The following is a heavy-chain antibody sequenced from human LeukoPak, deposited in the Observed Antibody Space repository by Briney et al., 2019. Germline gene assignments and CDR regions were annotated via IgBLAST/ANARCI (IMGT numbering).Heavy chain of an antibody. J-gene: IGHJ6*02. CDR1: GGSISSGDYY. Sequence: SQTLSLTCTVSGGSISSGDYYWSWIRQPPGKGLEWIGETYHSGSTNYNPSLKSRVTISLDKSKNQLSLKLSSVTAADTAVYYCARIGDAPSDYYGMDVWGQGTTVTVSS. D-gene: IGHD3-3*01. CDR2: TYHSGST. V-gene: IGHV4-30-4*08. CDR3: ARIGDAPSDYYGMDV.